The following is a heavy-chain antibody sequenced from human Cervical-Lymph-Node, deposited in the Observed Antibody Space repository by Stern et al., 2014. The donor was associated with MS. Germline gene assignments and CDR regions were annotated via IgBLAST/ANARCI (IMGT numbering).Heavy chain of an antibody. CDR1: AYTITDYY. D-gene: IGHD3-10*01. CDR3: ARGGGYSYSTLDY. CDR2: INPNSGRT. V-gene: IGHV1-2*02. Sequence: QVQVVQSGAEVKKPGASVKVSCKASAYTITDYYTHWVRQAPGHGLEWMGWINPNSGRTYSAQKFQGRLTMTRDTSISTAYMELSSLRSDDTAVYYCARGGGYSYSTLDYWGQGTQVTVSS. J-gene: IGHJ4*02.